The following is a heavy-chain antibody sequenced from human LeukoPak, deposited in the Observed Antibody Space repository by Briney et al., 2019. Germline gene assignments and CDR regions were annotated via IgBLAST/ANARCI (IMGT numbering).Heavy chain of an antibody. J-gene: IGHJ4*02. V-gene: IGHV3-74*01. Sequence: GGPLRLSCAASGFTFSSYWMHWVRQAPGKGLVWVSRINSDGSSASYADSVKGRFTISRDNAKNTLYLQMNSLRAEDTAVYYCAGYDILTGYFDYWGQGTLVTVSS. CDR2: INSDGSSA. CDR1: GFTFSSYW. CDR3: AGYDILTGYFDY. D-gene: IGHD3-9*01.